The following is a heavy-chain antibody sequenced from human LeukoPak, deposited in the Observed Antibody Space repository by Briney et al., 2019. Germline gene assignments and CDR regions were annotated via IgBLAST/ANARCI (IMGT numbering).Heavy chain of an antibody. CDR3: AKVGSSSGYYYGY. D-gene: IGHD3-22*01. Sequence: PGGSLRLSCAASGFTFSSYSMNWVRQAPGKGLEWVSSISSSSSYIYYADSVKGRFTISRDNSKNTLYLQMNSLRAEDTAVYYCAKVGSSSGYYYGYWGRGTLVTVSS. V-gene: IGHV3-21*04. J-gene: IGHJ4*02. CDR1: GFTFSSYS. CDR2: ISSSSSYI.